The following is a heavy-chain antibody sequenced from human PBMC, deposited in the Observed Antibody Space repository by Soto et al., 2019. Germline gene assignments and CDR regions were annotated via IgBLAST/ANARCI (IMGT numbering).Heavy chain of an antibody. Sequence: ASVKVSCKASGYTFTGYYMHWVRQAPGQGLEWMGWINPNSGGTNYAQKFQGWVTMTRDTSISTAYMELSRLRSDDTAVYYCARSFTAMGYYYYYGMDFWGQGPTVTVSS. CDR2: INPNSGGT. CDR1: GYTFTGYY. V-gene: IGHV1-2*04. D-gene: IGHD5-18*01. J-gene: IGHJ6*02. CDR3: ARSFTAMGYYYYYGMDF.